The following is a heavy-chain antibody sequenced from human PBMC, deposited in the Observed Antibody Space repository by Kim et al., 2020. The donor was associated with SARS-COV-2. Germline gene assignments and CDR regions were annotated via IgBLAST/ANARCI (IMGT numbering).Heavy chain of an antibody. V-gene: IGHV4-34*01. Sequence: SETLSLTCAVYGGSFSGYYWSWIRQPPGKGLEWIGEINHSGSTNYNPSLKSRGTISVDTSKNQFSLKLSSVTAADTAVYYCERGIGGYCSGGSCYFFLWYFDLWGRGTLVTVSS. D-gene: IGHD2-15*01. CDR2: INHSGST. CDR1: GGSFSGYY. J-gene: IGHJ2*01. CDR3: ERGIGGYCSGGSCYFFLWYFDL.